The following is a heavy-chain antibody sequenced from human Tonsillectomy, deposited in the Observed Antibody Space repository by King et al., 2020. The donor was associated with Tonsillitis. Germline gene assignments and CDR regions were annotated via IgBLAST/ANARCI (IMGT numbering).Heavy chain of an antibody. D-gene: IGHD7-27*01. CDR1: GFTFGSYA. CDR2: ITAGGGNT. Sequence: VQLVESGGDLVQPGGSLTLSCTASGFTFGSYAMSWVRQVPGRGLEWVSSITAGGGNTYYADSVKGQFTISRDNSKSTLFLQMNSLRLEDTALYHCAKVRRGTGWLLSADWYFDLWGRGTLVTVSS. J-gene: IGHJ2*01. CDR3: AKVRRGTGWLLSADWYFDL. V-gene: IGHV3-23*04.